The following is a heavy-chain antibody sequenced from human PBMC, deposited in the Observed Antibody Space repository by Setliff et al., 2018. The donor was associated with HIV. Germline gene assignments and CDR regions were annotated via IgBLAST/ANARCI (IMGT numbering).Heavy chain of an antibody. CDR3: ARVQYFNSGGYWATIRHYYYMDV. J-gene: IGHJ6*03. CDR1: GVTFSIYS. Sequence: PGGSLRLSCVVSGVTFSIYSMAWVRQAPGKGLEWLSYISRNSDTIYYADSVKGRFTISRDNAENSLFLQMNSLRAEDTAVYYCARVQYFNSGGYWATIRHYYYMDVWGKGTAVTVSS. CDR2: ISRNSDTI. V-gene: IGHV3-48*01. D-gene: IGHD3-22*01.